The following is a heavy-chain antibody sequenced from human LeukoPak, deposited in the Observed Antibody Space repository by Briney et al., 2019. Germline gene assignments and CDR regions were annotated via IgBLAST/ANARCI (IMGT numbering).Heavy chain of an antibody. J-gene: IGHJ5*02. CDR2: ISGSGGST. D-gene: IGHD3-22*01. V-gene: IGHV3-23*01. Sequence: GGSLRLSCAASGFTFSSYAMSWVRQAPGKGLEWVSAISGSGGSTYYADSVKGRFTISRDNSKNTLYLQMNSLRAEDTAVYYCAKDPWWDYDSSGYPSWFDPWGQGTLVTVSS. CDR1: GFTFSSYA. CDR3: AKDPWWDYDSSGYPSWFDP.